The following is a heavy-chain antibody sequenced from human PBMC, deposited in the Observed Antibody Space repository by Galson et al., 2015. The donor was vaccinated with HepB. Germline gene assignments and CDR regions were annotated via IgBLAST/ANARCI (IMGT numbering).Heavy chain of an antibody. V-gene: IGHV1-3*01. CDR2: INVGNGDT. D-gene: IGHD6-13*01. CDR3: TRSGRFGVSAADHGLF. CDR1: GYTFTMYA. J-gene: IGHJ4*02. Sequence: SVKVSCKASGYTFTMYAMHWVRQAPGQRPEWMGWINVGNGDTKYSRKFQGRVTITRDTSANAVYVELANLKFEDTAVYYYTRSGRFGVSAADHGLFWGQGTLVTVSS.